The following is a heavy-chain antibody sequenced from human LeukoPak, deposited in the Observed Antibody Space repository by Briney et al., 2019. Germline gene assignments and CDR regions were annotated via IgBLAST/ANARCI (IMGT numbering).Heavy chain of an antibody. Sequence: SETLSLTCTVSSGSISSYYWSWIRQPPGKGLEWIGYIYYSGSTNYNPSLKSRVTISVDTSKNQFSLKLSSVTAADTAVYYCARVFRRDGYFDFWGQGTLVTVSS. V-gene: IGHV4-59*12. CDR3: ARVFRRDGYFDF. CDR1: SGSISSYY. D-gene: IGHD2-15*01. J-gene: IGHJ4*02. CDR2: IYYSGST.